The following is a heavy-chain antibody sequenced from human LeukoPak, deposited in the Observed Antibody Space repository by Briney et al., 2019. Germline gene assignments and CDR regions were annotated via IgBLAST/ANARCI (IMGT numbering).Heavy chain of an antibody. Sequence: GGSLGLSCAASGFTFSSYAMSWVRQAPGKGLEWVSAISGRGGSTYYADSVKGRFTISRDNSKNTLYLQMNSLRAEDTAVYYCAKDLGAVVPAAMYYYYYYGMDVWGQGTTVTVSS. V-gene: IGHV3-23*01. CDR1: GFTFSSYA. J-gene: IGHJ6*02. CDR3: AKDLGAVVPAAMYYYYYYGMDV. D-gene: IGHD2-2*01. CDR2: ISGRGGST.